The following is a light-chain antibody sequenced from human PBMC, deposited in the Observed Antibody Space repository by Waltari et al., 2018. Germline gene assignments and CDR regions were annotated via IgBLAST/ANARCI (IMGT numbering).Light chain of an antibody. CDR1: QSVSSS. CDR3: QQRSKWPPT. CDR2: DAF. V-gene: IGKV3-11*01. J-gene: IGKJ1*01. Sequence: EVVLTQSPATLSLSPGERATLSCRASQSVSSSLAWYQQKPGQSPRLLIYDAFNRATGIPARFSGSGSGTDFTLTIGSLEPEDFAVYYCQQRSKWPPTFGQGTK.